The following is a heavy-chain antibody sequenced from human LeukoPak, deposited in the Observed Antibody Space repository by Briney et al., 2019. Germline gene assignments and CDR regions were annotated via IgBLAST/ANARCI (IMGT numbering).Heavy chain of an antibody. D-gene: IGHD1-20*01. V-gene: IGHV3-7*01. CDR2: IKQDESEK. CDR1: GFSFRNYW. J-gene: IGHJ4*02. Sequence: GGSLRLSCAASGFSFRNYWMTWVRQAPGKGLEWLSNIKQDESEKYYADSVKGRFTISRDNAKNSLFLQMNNLRAEDTAVYYCGTLVTGTTPYIIYWGQGTLVTVSS. CDR3: GTLVTGTTPYIIY.